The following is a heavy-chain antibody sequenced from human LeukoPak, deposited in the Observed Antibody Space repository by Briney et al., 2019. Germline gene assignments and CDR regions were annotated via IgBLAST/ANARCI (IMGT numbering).Heavy chain of an antibody. CDR3: ARGGGYDILTGYLIRNDAFDI. D-gene: IGHD3-9*01. Sequence: GESLKISCKGSGYSFTSYWIGWVRQMPGKGLEWMGIIYPGDSDTRYSPSFQGQVTISADKSISTAYLQWSSLKASDTAMYYCARGGGYDILTGYLIRNDAFDIWGQGTMVTVSS. V-gene: IGHV5-51*01. CDR1: GYSFTSYW. J-gene: IGHJ3*02. CDR2: IYPGDSDT.